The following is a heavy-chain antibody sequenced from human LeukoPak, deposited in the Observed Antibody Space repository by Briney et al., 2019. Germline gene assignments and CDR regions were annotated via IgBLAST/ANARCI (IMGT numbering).Heavy chain of an antibody. Sequence: SETLSLTCTVSGGSISSGDYYWSWIRQPPGKGLEWIGYIYYSGSTYYNPSPKSRVTISVDTSKNQFSLKLSSVTAADTAVYYCASSQQLYYFDYWGQGTLVTVSS. CDR1: GGSISSGDYY. CDR3: ASSQQLYYFDY. V-gene: IGHV4-30-4*01. CDR2: IYYSGST. J-gene: IGHJ4*02. D-gene: IGHD6-13*01.